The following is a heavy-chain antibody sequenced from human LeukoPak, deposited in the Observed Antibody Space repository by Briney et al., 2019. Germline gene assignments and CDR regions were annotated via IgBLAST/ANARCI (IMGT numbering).Heavy chain of an antibody. J-gene: IGHJ5*02. V-gene: IGHV1-3*01. CDR3: ATSGDYGGPFRP. CDR1: GYTFTSYA. CDR2: INAGNGNT. Sequence: ASVKVSCKASGYTFTSYAMHWVRQAPGQRLEWMGWINAGNGNTKYSQKFQGRVTITRDTSASTAYMELSSLRSEDTAVYYCATSGDYGGPFRPWGQGTLVTVSS. D-gene: IGHD4-23*01.